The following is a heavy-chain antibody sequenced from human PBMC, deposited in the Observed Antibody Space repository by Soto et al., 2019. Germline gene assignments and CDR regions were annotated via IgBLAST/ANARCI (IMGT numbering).Heavy chain of an antibody. Sequence: QMQLVQSGAGVKKPGASVKVSCKASGYSFTSYDMHWVRQAPGQGLEWMGIINPSSGRTVYALSFQGRVTMTRDTSTSTLYMELTGLRSEDTAVYYCGREGVAETGEIEYWGQGTLVTVSS. CDR1: GYSFTSYD. CDR3: GREGVAETGEIEY. J-gene: IGHJ4*02. CDR2: INPSSGRT. D-gene: IGHD7-27*01. V-gene: IGHV1-46*01.